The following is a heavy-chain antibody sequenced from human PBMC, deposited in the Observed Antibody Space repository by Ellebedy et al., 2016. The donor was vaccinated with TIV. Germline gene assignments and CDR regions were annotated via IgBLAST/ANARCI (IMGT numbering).Heavy chain of an antibody. CDR2: IVGSGA. Sequence: GESLNISCAASGFTFSRYAIGWVRQAPGKGLEWVSGIVGSGAQKYADSVKGRFTISRDNSRSTLYLQMHSLKAEGSAVYYCAKEMVFGDGKWEIDVWGQGTTVTVSS. J-gene: IGHJ6*02. CDR3: AKEMVFGDGKWEIDV. D-gene: IGHD1-26*01. V-gene: IGHV3-23*01. CDR1: GFTFSRYA.